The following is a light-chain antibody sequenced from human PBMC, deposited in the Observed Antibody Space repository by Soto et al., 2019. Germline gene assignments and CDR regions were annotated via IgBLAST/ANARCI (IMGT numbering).Light chain of an antibody. J-gene: IGKJ2*01. CDR1: QSISSY. CDR2: AAS. V-gene: IGKV1-39*01. Sequence: DIQMTQSPSSLSASVGDRVTITCRASQSISSYLNWYQQKPGKAPKLLIYAASSLQSGVPSRFSGSGSGTDFTLNINSLQPEDFATYYCQQSYSTPPYPFGQGTKLEIK. CDR3: QQSYSTPPYP.